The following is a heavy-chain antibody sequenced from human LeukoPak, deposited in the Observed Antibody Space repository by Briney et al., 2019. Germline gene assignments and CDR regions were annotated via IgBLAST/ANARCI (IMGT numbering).Heavy chain of an antibody. CDR3: AKDISEYYGMDV. D-gene: IGHD3-3*02. Sequence: GGSLRLSCAASGFTVSSSYMSWVRQAPGKGLEWVAIFYSERHTYYEDSVEGRFTISRDNAKNSLYLQMNSLRAEDTALYYCAKDISEYYGMDVWGQGTTVTVSS. J-gene: IGHJ6*02. CDR1: GFTVSSSY. V-gene: IGHV3-53*05. CDR2: FYSERHT.